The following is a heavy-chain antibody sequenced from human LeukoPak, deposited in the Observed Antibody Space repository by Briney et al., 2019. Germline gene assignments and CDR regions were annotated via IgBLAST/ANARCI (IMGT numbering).Heavy chain of an antibody. Sequence: GESLQISCKGSGYNFTSYWIGWVRQLPGKGLEWMGIIYPGDSDTRYSPSFQGQVTISADKSISTAYLQWSSLKASDTAMYYCARPEDRDGYNFGYWGQGTLVTVSS. CDR3: ARPEDRDGYNFGY. CDR2: IYPGDSDT. V-gene: IGHV5-51*01. CDR1: GYNFTSYW. D-gene: IGHD5-24*01. J-gene: IGHJ4*02.